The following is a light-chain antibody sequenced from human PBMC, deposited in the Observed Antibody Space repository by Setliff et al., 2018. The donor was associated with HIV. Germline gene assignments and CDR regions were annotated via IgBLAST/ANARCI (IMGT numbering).Light chain of an antibody. CDR1: SRDVGGYNY. CDR2: EVR. Sequence: QSALTQPAAVSGSPGQSITISCTGTSRDVGGYNYVSWYQQHPGKAPKLIIYEVRNRPSGVSNRFSGSKSGNTASLTISGPQTEDEADYYCSSYAITNTLPFGTGTKV. V-gene: IGLV2-14*01. CDR3: SSYAITNTLP. J-gene: IGLJ1*01.